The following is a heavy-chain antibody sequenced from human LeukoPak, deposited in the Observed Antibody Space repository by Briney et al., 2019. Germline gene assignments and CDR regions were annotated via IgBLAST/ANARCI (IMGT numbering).Heavy chain of an antibody. Sequence: GGSLRLSCAASGFTFSSYAMHWVRQAPGKGLEWVAVISYDGSNKYYADSVKGRFTISRDNSKNTLYLQMNSLRAEDTAVYYCAREWSYYFDYWGQGTLVTVSS. V-gene: IGHV3-30-3*01. CDR3: AREWSYYFDY. CDR2: ISYDGSNK. CDR1: GFTFSSYA. D-gene: IGHD2-8*01. J-gene: IGHJ4*02.